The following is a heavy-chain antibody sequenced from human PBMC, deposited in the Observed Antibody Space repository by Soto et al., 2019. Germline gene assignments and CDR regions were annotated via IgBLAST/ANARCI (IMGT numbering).Heavy chain of an antibody. CDR1: GLTFGDYA. D-gene: IGHD6-13*01. V-gene: IGHV3-43D*04. J-gene: IGHJ6*02. CDR3: AKDYSSSWTTGGMDV. Sequence: PGGSLRLSCAASGLTFGDYAMHWVRQAPGKGLEWVSLISWDGGSTYYADSVKGRFTISRDNSKNSLYLQMNSLRAEDTALYYCAKDYSSSWTTGGMDVWGQGTTVTVSS. CDR2: ISWDGGST.